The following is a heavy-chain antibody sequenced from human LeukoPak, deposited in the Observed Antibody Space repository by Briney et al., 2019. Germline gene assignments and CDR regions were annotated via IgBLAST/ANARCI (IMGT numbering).Heavy chain of an antibody. CDR2: IYYSGST. J-gene: IGHJ5*02. D-gene: IGHD4-11*01. CDR3: ARARGLYSKANWFDP. Sequence: SETLSLTCTVSGGSISSYYWSWIRQPPGKGLEWIGYIYYSGSTNYNPSLKSRVTTSVDKSKNQFSLKLSSVTAADTAVYYCARARGLYSKANWFDPWGQGTLVTVSS. CDR1: GGSISSYY. V-gene: IGHV4-59*12.